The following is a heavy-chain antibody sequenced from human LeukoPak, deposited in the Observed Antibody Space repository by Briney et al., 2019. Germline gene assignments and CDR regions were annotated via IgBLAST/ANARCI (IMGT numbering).Heavy chain of an antibody. CDR3: ARRTASAIPEDY. CDR2: IYYSGST. J-gene: IGHJ4*02. D-gene: IGHD2-2*02. CDR1: GGSINSYY. V-gene: IGHV4-59*08. Sequence: SETLSLTCTVSGGSINSYYWSWLRQPPGKGLEWIGYIYYSGSTNYNPSLKSRVTISVDTSKNQFSLKLSSVTASDTAVYYCARRTASAIPEDYWGQGTLVTVSS.